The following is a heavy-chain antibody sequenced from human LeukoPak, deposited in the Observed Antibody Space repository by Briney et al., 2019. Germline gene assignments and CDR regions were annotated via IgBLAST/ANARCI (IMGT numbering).Heavy chain of an antibody. CDR2: INHSGST. CDR1: GGSFSAYY. J-gene: IGHJ3*02. CDR3: SRTPNYYGSSGRKFAYYI. Sequence: PSGTLSLTCAVYGGSFSAYYWTWIRQSPGKGLEWIGEINHSGSTDSNPSLTSRVTISLAPSTTQFPLNLTSVTAADTAVYYCSRTPNYYGSSGRKFAYYIWGQGTKVIVSS. D-gene: IGHD3-22*01. V-gene: IGHV4-34*01.